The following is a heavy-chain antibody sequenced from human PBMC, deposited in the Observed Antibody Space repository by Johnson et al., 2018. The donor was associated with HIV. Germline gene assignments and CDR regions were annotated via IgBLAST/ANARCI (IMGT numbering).Heavy chain of an antibody. CDR2: IGTAGDT. D-gene: IGHD2-15*01. CDR3: VRGAYCRGGFCPDAFDI. J-gene: IGHJ3*02. V-gene: IGHV3-13*01. CDR1: GFTFSSYD. Sequence: VQVVESGGGLVQPGGSLRLSCVASGFTFSSYDMHWVRQATGKGLEWVSAIGTAGDTYYPGSVKGRFTISRENAKNSLYLQMNNLRAGDTALYYCVRGAYCRGGFCPDAFDIWGQGTMVTVSS.